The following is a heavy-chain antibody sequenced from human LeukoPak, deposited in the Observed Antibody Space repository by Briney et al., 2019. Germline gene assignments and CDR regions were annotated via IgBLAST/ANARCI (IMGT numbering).Heavy chain of an antibody. Sequence: PSETLSLTCTVSGGSISSYYWSWIRQPPGKGLEWIGYIYYSGSTNYNPSLKSRVTISVDTSKNQFSLKLSSVTAADTAVYYCARSKSSGWYKDYFDYWGQGTLVTVSS. J-gene: IGHJ4*02. CDR1: GGSISSYY. CDR2: IYYSGST. D-gene: IGHD6-19*01. CDR3: ARSKSSGWYKDYFDY. V-gene: IGHV4-59*01.